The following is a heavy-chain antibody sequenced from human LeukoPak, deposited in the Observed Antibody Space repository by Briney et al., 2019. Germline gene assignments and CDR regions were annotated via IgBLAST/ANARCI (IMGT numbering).Heavy chain of an antibody. CDR2: ITNSGGST. J-gene: IGHJ4*02. Sequence: PGGSLRLSCVASGFAFGDYAMGWVRQAPGKGLEWVSAITNSGGSTYYADSVQGRFTISRDNPKNTLHLQMKSLRVEDTAVYYCVKEAVTPHFDYWGQGTLVTVSS. CDR1: GFAFGDYA. D-gene: IGHD6-19*01. V-gene: IGHV3-23*01. CDR3: VKEAVTPHFDY.